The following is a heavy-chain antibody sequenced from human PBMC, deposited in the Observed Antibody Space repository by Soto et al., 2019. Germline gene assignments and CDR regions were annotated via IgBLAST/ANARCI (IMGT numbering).Heavy chain of an antibody. CDR3: ARSRLITIFGVVNWFDP. CDR1: GGSFSGYD. J-gene: IGHJ5*02. CDR2: INHSGST. Sequence: SETLSLTCAVDGGSFSGYDWSWIRQTTGKGLEWIGEINHSGSTNYNPSLKSRVTISVDTSKNQFSLKLSSVTAADTAVYYCARSRLITIFGVVNWFDPWGQGTLVTVSS. D-gene: IGHD3-3*01. V-gene: IGHV4-34*01.